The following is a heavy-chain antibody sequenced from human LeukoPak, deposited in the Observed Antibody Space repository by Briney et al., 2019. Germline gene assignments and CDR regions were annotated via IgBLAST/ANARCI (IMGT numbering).Heavy chain of an antibody. Sequence: GGSLRLSCAASGFTFSSYSMNWVRQAPGKGLEWVSSISSSSSYIYYADSVKSRFTISRDNAKNSLYLQMNSLRAEDTAVYYCARVGLRDSSGYPLDYWGQGTLVTVSS. CDR3: ARVGLRDSSGYPLDY. V-gene: IGHV3-21*01. CDR1: GFTFSSYS. D-gene: IGHD3-22*01. J-gene: IGHJ4*02. CDR2: ISSSSSYI.